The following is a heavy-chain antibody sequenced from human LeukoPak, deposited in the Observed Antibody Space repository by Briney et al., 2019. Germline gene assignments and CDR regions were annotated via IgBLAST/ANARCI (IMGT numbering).Heavy chain of an antibody. J-gene: IGHJ3*02. CDR1: GFTFSGFA. CDR3: TRVFLKSYSDAFDI. Sequence: GGSLRLSCAASGFTFSGFAFHWVRQAPGKGLEWVGRIRSKAHNYATVYAASVKGRFTISRDDSKNATYLQMNSLKTEDTAVYYCTRVFLKSYSDAFDIWGQGTMVTVSS. V-gene: IGHV3-73*01. D-gene: IGHD1-26*01. CDR2: IRSKAHNYAT.